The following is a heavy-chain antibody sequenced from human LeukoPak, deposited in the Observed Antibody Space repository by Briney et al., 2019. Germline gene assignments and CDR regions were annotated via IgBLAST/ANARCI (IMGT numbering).Heavy chain of an antibody. D-gene: IGHD2-8*01. CDR3: ARDRPIMLYYFDY. Sequence: GGSLRLSCAASGFTFSTYAMSWVRQTPGMGLEWVSAISGRGDTIFYADSVKGRFTISRDNAKNSLYLQMNSLRAEDTAVYYCARDRPIMLYYFDYWGQGTLVTVSS. CDR1: GFTFSTYA. CDR2: ISGRGDTI. J-gene: IGHJ4*02. V-gene: IGHV3-48*04.